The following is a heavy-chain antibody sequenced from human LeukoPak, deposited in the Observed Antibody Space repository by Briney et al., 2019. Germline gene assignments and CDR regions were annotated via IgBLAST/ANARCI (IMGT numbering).Heavy chain of an antibody. Sequence: GGSLRLSCAASGFTFSSSGMHWVRQAPGKGLEWVAVILYNGGNKYYADSVKGRFTISRDNSKNTLYLQMNSLRVEGTAVYYGARAGGYCSGGSCYGGYSWFDPWGQGTLVTVSS. J-gene: IGHJ5*02. CDR3: ARAGGYCSGGSCYGGYSWFDP. V-gene: IGHV3-33*01. CDR2: ILYNGGNK. CDR1: GFTFSSSG. D-gene: IGHD2-15*01.